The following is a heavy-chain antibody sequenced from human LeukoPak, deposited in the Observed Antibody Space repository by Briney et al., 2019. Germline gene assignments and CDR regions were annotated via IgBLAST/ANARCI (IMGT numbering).Heavy chain of an antibody. Sequence: SVKVSCKASGGTFSSYAISWVRQAPGQGLEWMGRIIPILGIANYAQKFQGRVAITADKSTSTAYMELSSLRSEDTAVYYCAIRYGSGSYYNDYWGQGTLVTVSS. J-gene: IGHJ4*02. CDR2: IIPILGIA. CDR1: GGTFSSYA. CDR3: AIRYGSGSYYNDY. V-gene: IGHV1-69*04. D-gene: IGHD3-10*01.